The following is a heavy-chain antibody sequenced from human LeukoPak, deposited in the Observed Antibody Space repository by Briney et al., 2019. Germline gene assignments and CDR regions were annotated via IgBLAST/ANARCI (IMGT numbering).Heavy chain of an antibody. J-gene: IGHJ5*02. V-gene: IGHV1-69*01. CDR2: IIPIFGTA. Sequence: SVKVSCKASGGTFSSYTISWVRQAPGQGLEWMGGIIPIFGTANYAQKFQGRVTITADESTSTAYMELSSLRSEDTAVYYCARDPEYYDSSNPGWFDPWGQGTLVTVSS. CDR3: ARDPEYYDSSNPGWFDP. D-gene: IGHD3-22*01. CDR1: GGTFSSYT.